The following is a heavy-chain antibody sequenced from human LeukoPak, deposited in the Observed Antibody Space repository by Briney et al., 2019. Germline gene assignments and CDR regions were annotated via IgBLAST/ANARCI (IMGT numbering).Heavy chain of an antibody. D-gene: IGHD3-16*01. V-gene: IGHV3-7*01. Sequence: GGSLRLSCEASGFTFRCYCMSWVRQAPGKGLEWVATIKKDGSDKYHVDSVKGRFTISRDNAKNSLYLQMNSLRAEDTALYYCARATYDYKSVYRHFDNWGQGTLVTVSS. J-gene: IGHJ4*02. CDR2: IKKDGSDK. CDR1: GFTFRCYC. CDR3: ARATYDYKSVYRHFDN.